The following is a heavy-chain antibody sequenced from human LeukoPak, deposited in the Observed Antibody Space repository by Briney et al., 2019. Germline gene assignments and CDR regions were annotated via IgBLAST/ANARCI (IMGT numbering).Heavy chain of an antibody. CDR2: ISSSSSYI. CDR1: GFTFSSYS. D-gene: IGHD2-2*01. CDR3: ARDKIQEYQLLSPFDY. J-gene: IGHJ4*02. V-gene: IGHV3-21*01. Sequence: GGSLRLSCAASGFTFSSYSMNWCRQAPGKGLEWVSSISSSSSYIYYADSVKGRFTISRDNAKSSLYLQMNSLRAEDTAVYYCARDKIQEYQLLSPFDYWGQGTLVTVSS.